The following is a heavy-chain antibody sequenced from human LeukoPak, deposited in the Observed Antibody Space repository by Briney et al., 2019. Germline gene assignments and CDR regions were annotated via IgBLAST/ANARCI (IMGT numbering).Heavy chain of an antibody. V-gene: IGHV1-69*05. CDR3: ARERESGYYGSSGYFDY. CDR2: IIPIFVTA. J-gene: IGHJ4*02. CDR1: GGTFSSYA. D-gene: IGHD3-22*01. Sequence: GASVKVSCKASGGTFSSYAISWVRQAPGQGLEWMGRIIPIFVTAKYAQKFQGRVTIPTDESTSTAYMELSSLRSEDTAVYYCARERESGYYGSSGYFDYWGQGTLVTVSS.